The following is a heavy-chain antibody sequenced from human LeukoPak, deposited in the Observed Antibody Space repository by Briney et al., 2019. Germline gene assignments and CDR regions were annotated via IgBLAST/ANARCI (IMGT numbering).Heavy chain of an antibody. V-gene: IGHV3-48*03. CDR1: GFTFSSYE. CDR2: ISSSGSTI. J-gene: IGHJ4*02. Sequence: GGSLRLSCAASGFTFSSYEMNWVRQAPGKGLEWVSSISSSGSTIYYADSVKGRFTISRDNSKNTLYLQMNSLRAEDTAVYYCAKCPIDSSWYFSGPLDYWGQGTLVTVSS. D-gene: IGHD6-13*01. CDR3: AKCPIDSSWYFSGPLDY.